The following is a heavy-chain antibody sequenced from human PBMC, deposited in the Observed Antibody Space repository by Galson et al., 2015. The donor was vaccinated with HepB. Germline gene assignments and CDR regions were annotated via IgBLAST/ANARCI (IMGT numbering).Heavy chain of an antibody. D-gene: IGHD6-13*01. Sequence: QSGAEVKKPGESLRISCKGSGYSFTSYWISWVRQMPGKGLEWMGRIDPSDSYTNYSPSFQGHVTISADKSIGTAYLQWSSLKASDTAMYYCARPTRNIAAAGTDYYYYYMDVWGKGTTVTVSS. J-gene: IGHJ6*03. CDR1: GYSFTSYW. CDR2: IDPSDSYT. V-gene: IGHV5-10-1*01. CDR3: ARPTRNIAAAGTDYYYYYMDV.